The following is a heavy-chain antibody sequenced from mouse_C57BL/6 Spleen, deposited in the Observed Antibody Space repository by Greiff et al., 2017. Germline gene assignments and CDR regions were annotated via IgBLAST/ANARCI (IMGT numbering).Heavy chain of an antibody. J-gene: IGHJ2*01. V-gene: IGHV5-12*01. Sequence: EVKLVESGGGLVQPGGSLKLSCAASGFTFSDYYMYWVRQTPEKRLEWVAYISNGGGSTYYPDTVKGRFTISRDNAKNTLYLQMSRLKSEDTAMYYCARQGVDYWGQGTTLTVSS. CDR1: GFTFSDYY. CDR3: ARQGVDY. CDR2: ISNGGGST.